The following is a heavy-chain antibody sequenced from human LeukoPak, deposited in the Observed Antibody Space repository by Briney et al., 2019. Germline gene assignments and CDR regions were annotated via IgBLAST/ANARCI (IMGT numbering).Heavy chain of an antibody. D-gene: IGHD4-23*01. CDR1: GFTFSSYG. CDR3: AKGGSLATVGWFDP. J-gene: IGHJ5*02. Sequence: GGSLRLSCAASGFTFSSYGMSWVRQAPGKGLEWVSAISGSGGSTYYADSVKGRFTISRDNSKNTLYLQMNSLRAEDTAVYYCAKGGSLATVGWFDPWGQGTLVTVSS. V-gene: IGHV3-23*01. CDR2: ISGSGGST.